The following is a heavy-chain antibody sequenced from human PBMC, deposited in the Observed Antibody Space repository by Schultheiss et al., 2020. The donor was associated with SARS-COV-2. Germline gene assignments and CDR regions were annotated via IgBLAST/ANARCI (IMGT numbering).Heavy chain of an antibody. J-gene: IGHJ3*01. CDR3: ARDSGSRDNSAFDL. Sequence: SETLSLTCAVYGGSFSGYYWSWIRQPAGKGLEWIGRIYTSGSTNYNPSLKSRVTISVDTSKNQFSLKLSSVTAADTAVYYCARDSGSRDNSAFDLWGQGTMVTVAS. D-gene: IGHD5-24*01. V-gene: IGHV4-4*07. CDR1: GGSFSGYY. CDR2: IYTSGST.